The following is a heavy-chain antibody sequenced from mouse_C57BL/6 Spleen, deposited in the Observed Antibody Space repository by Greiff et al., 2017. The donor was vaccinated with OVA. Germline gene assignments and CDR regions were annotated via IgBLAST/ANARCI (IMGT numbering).Heavy chain of an antibody. CDR2: INPNNGGT. Sequence: VQLQQSGPELVKPGASVKMSCKASGYTFTDYNMHWVKQSHGKSLEWIGYINPNNGGTSYNQKFKGKATLTVNKSSSTAYMELRSLTSEDSAVYYCAREGYYEAWFAYWGQGTLVTVSA. D-gene: IGHD2-3*01. CDR3: AREGYYEAWFAY. CDR1: GYTFTDYN. V-gene: IGHV1-22*01. J-gene: IGHJ3*01.